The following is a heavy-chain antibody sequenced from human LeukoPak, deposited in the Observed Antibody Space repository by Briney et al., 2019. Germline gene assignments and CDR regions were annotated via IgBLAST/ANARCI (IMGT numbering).Heavy chain of an antibody. V-gene: IGHV3-49*04. CDR3: TRDQTPYY. CDR1: GFTCGDYA. J-gene: IGHJ4*02. CDR2: IRSNLYGGTP. Sequence: PGGSLRLSCTASGFTCGDYAMTWVRQAPGKGLEWVGFIRSNLYGGTPEYAASVKGRFTISRDDSNSIAYLEMDSLKTDDTAVYYCTRDQTPYYWGQGTLVTVSS.